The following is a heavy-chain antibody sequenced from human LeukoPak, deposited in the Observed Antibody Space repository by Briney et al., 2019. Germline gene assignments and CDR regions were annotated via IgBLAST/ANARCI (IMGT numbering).Heavy chain of an antibody. J-gene: IGHJ5*02. CDR1: GGSFSGYY. D-gene: IGHD1-26*01. V-gene: IGHV4-34*01. Sequence: SETLSLTCAVYGGSFSGYYWSWIRQPPGKGLEWIGSIYYSGSTYYNPSLKSRVTMSVDTSKNQFSLKLSSVTAADTAVYYCARHYSGSYYLWGQGTLVTVSS. CDR2: IYYSGST. CDR3: ARHYSGSYYL.